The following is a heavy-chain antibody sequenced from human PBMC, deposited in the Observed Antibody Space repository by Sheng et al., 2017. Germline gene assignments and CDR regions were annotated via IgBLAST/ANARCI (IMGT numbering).Heavy chain of an antibody. V-gene: IGHV3-66*01. CDR2: IYSGGST. CDR3: ATGEAWTTLGMFDP. D-gene: IGHD4-17*01. Sequence: EVQLVESGGGLVQPGGSLRLSCAASGFTVSNNYMSWVRQAPGKGLEWVSVIYSGGSTYYADSVKGRFTISRDNSKNTLFLQMNSLRGEDTAVYYCATGEAWTTLGMFDPRGQGTLVTVSS. CDR1: GFTVSNNY. J-gene: IGHJ5*02.